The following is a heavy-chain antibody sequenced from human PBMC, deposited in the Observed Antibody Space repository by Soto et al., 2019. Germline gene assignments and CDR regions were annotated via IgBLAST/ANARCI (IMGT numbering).Heavy chain of an antibody. CDR2: INTKTGGT. J-gene: IGHJ5*02. V-gene: IGHV1-2*02. Sequence: QVHLVQSGAEVKKPGASVKVSCKASGYSFTDYYMHWVRQAPGQGLEWMGCINTKTGGTNYAQRVQGRVTITGDTSINAAYMELSRLRYDDTAVYYCARVGPTGWFDPWGQGTVVTVSS. CDR3: ARVGPTGWFDP. CDR1: GYSFTDYY.